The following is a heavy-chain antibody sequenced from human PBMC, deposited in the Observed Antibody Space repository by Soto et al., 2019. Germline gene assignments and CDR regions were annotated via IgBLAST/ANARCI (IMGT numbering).Heavy chain of an antibody. V-gene: IGHV4-4*07. J-gene: IGHJ6*02. CDR1: GASMKSFY. Sequence: QVQLRESGPGLVMPSETLSLTCTVSGASMKSFYFSWIRQPAGKGLEWIWRIYFSRSTTYNPSLKCRVTCSVDTARSQFSLKLTSVTAADTAVYYCARELLDQRPPAYYSYHYSIDVWGQGTTVTVSS. D-gene: IGHD2-2*01. CDR2: IYFSRST. CDR3: ARELLDQRPPAYYSYHYSIDV.